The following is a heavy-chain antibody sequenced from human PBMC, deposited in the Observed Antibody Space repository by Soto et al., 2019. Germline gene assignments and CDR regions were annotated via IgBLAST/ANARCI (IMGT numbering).Heavy chain of an antibody. V-gene: IGHV4-34*01. J-gene: IGHJ3*02. CDR3: ARGGYIWGSYRYIRGAFDI. CDR1: GGSFSGYY. Sequence: QVQLQQWGAGLLKPSETLSLTCAVYGGSFSGYYWSWIRQPPGKGLEWIGEINHSGSTNYNPSLKIRVTISVDTSKNQFSLKLSSVTAADTAVYYCARGGYIWGSYRYIRGAFDIWGQGTMVTVSS. CDR2: INHSGST. D-gene: IGHD3-16*02.